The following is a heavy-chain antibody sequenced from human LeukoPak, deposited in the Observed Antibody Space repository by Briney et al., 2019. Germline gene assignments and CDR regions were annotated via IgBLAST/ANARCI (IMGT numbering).Heavy chain of an antibody. J-gene: IGHJ2*01. V-gene: IGHV3-23*01. CDR3: AKSMTLQWGGFFDP. Sequence: GGSLRLSCAASGFTFSTYAMSWVRQAPGKGLEWVSTISDSGANTYYADSVRGRFTISRDNSKNTLYLQKNSLRADDTAIYSCAKSMTLQWGGFFDPGGRGTHVAVSS. CDR2: ISDSGANT. D-gene: IGHD1-26*01. CDR1: GFTFSTYA.